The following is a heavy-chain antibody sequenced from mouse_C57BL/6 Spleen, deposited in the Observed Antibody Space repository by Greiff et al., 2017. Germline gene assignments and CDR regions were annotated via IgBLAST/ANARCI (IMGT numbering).Heavy chain of an antibody. CDR1: GYAFSSSW. Sequence: VQLQESGPELVKPGASVKISCKASGYAFSSSWMNWVKQRPGKGLEWIGRIYPGDGDTNYNGKFKGKATLTADKSSSTAYMQLSSLTSEDSAVYVCARPQRPYWYFEVWGTGTTVTVAS. CDR2: IYPGDGDT. CDR3: ARPQRPYWYFEV. V-gene: IGHV1-82*01. J-gene: IGHJ1*03.